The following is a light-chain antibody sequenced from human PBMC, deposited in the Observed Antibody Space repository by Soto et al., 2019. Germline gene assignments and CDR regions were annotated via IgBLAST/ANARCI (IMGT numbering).Light chain of an antibody. Sequence: EIVLTQSPATLSLSPGERATLSCGASQSINSNYLAWYQQKPGLAPRLVIYDTSRRAPGIPDRLTGSGSGTDFTLTISILEPEDSAIYYCQQYGSSPTFGQETRLEIK. J-gene: IGKJ5*01. CDR3: QQYGSSPT. CDR2: DTS. V-gene: IGKV3D-20*01. CDR1: QSINSNY.